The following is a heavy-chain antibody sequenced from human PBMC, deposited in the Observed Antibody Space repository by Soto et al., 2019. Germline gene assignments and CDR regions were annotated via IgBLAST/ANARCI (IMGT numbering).Heavy chain of an antibody. D-gene: IGHD3-22*01. CDR2: LYYGRSA. Sequence: QVQLQESGPGLVKPSETLSLTCAVSGDSISSYYCMWIRQPPGKGLESIGYLYYGRSANYNPSLKRRVTLAVDTSTNQCSLTLSSMTAADTAVYYCALRSMAVVPEYWGQGTLVTVSS. J-gene: IGHJ4*02. V-gene: IGHV4-59*01. CDR3: ALRSMAVVPEY. CDR1: GDSISSYY.